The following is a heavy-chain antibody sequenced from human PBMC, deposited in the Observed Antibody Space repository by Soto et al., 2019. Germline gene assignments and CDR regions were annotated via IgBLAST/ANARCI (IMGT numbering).Heavy chain of an antibody. Sequence: QTLSLTFAIPGDSVSSNIAAWNWIRQSPSRGLEWLGRTYYRSKWYNDYTVSVKSRITINPDTSKNQFPLQLSSVTPEDTAVYYCTRARSSSWDYFYGMDVWGQRTTVTASS. D-gene: IGHD6-13*01. CDR1: GDSVSSNIAA. V-gene: IGHV6-1*01. CDR3: TRARSSSWDYFYGMDV. J-gene: IGHJ6*02. CDR2: TYYRSKWYN.